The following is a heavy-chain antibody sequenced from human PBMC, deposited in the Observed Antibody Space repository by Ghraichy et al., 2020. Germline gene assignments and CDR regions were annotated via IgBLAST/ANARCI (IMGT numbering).Heavy chain of an antibody. V-gene: IGHV3-53*01. J-gene: IGHJ6*02. CDR3: ARSTVADYYYGMDV. Sequence: GGSLRLSCAASGFTVSSNYMSWVRQAPGKGLEWVSVIYSGGSTYYADSVKGRFTISRDNSKNTLYLQMNSLRAEDTAVYYCARSTVADYYYGMDVWGQGTTVTVSS. CDR1: GFTVSSNY. D-gene: IGHD6-19*01. CDR2: IYSGGST.